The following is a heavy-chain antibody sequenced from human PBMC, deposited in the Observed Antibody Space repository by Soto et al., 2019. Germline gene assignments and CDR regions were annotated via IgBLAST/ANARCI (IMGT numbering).Heavy chain of an antibody. J-gene: IGHJ4*02. CDR2: IKSKTDGGTT. CDR3: TTDLSPTEPVTFGGVIVRDY. Sequence: GGSLRLSCAASGFTFSNAWMSWVRQAPGKGLEWVGRIKSKTDGGTTDYAAPVKGRFTISRDDSKNTLYLQMNSLKTEDTAVYYCTTDLSPTEPVTFGGVIVRDYWGQGTLVTVSS. D-gene: IGHD3-16*02. V-gene: IGHV3-15*01. CDR1: GFTFSNAW.